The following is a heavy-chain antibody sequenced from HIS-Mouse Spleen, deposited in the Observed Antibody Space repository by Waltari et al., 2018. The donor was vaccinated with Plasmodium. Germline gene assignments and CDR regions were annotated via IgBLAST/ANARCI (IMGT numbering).Heavy chain of an antibody. J-gene: IGHJ4*02. CDR1: GFTVSSNS. Sequence: EVQLVESGGGLVQPGGSLRLSCAASGFTVSSNSMSWVRQAPGKGIEWVSVIYSGGSTYKADSEKVRCTISRDNSKNTLYRQMNSLRAEDTAVYYCARDFGIAAAGKDYWGQGTLVTVSS. CDR3: ARDFGIAAAGKDY. CDR2: IYSGGST. V-gene: IGHV3-66*01. D-gene: IGHD6-13*01.